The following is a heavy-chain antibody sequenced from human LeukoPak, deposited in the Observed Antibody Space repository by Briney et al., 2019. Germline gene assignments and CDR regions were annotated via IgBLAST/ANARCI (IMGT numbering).Heavy chain of an antibody. V-gene: IGHV4-59*01. CDR3: ARVVSSSWEYYYYMDV. D-gene: IGHD6-13*01. CDR1: GGSISSYY. J-gene: IGHJ6*03. Sequence: PSETLYLTCTVSGGSISSYYWTWIRQPPGKGLEYIGYIYYSENTNYNPSLKSRVTISLDTSKNQFSLKLTSVTAADTAVYYCARVVSSSWEYYYYMDVWGKGTTVTISS. CDR2: IYYSENT.